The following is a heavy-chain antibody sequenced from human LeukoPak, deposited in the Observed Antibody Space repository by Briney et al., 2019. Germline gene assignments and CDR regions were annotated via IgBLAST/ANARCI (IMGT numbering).Heavy chain of an antibody. CDR3: ARDCIGCLGFDY. D-gene: IGHD1-26*01. CDR1: GYTFTSYG. V-gene: IGHV1-18*01. Sequence: GASVKVSCKASGYTFTSYGISWVRQAPGQGLEWMGWVSAYADDTNYVQKFRGRITMTTDTSTSTAYMELRSLRSDDTAVYYCARDCIGCLGFDYWGRGTLVTVSS. CDR2: VSAYADDT. J-gene: IGHJ4*02.